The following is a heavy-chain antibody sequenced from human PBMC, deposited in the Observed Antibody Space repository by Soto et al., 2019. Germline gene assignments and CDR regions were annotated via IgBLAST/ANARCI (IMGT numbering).Heavy chain of an antibody. J-gene: IGHJ6*02. CDR2: ISGSGGST. V-gene: IGHV3-23*01. D-gene: IGHD3-22*01. Sequence: GGSLRLSCAASGFTFSSYAMSWVRQAPGKGLEWVSAISGSGGSTYYADSVKVRFTISRDNSKNTLYLQMNSLRAEDTAVYYCAKEALAYYYDPLPLGLDVWGQGTTVTVSS. CDR1: GFTFSSYA. CDR3: AKEALAYYYDPLPLGLDV.